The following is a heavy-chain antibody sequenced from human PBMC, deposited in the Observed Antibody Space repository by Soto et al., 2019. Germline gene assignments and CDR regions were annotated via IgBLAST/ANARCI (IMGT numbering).Heavy chain of an antibody. Sequence: QVQLQESGPGLVKPSQTLSLTCTVSGGSISSGGYYWSWIRQHPGKGLEWIGYIYYSGSTYYNPSLKSRVTISVDTSKNQLSLKLSSVTAADTAVYYCARAIYYDFWSGYPGYFDYWGQGTLVTVSS. D-gene: IGHD3-3*01. CDR1: GGSISSGGYY. CDR3: ARAIYYDFWSGYPGYFDY. J-gene: IGHJ4*02. CDR2: IYYSGST. V-gene: IGHV4-31*03.